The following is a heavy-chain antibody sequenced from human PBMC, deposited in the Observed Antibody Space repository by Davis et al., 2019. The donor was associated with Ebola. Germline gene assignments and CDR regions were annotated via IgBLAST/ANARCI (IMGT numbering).Heavy chain of an antibody. CDR3: ARHGASYGPFDY. CDR1: GGSFSDYS. D-gene: IGHD4-17*01. CDR2: INPRGNT. Sequence: SETLSLTCAVYGGSFSDYSWTWIRQPPGKGLQWIGEINPRGNTTYDASLRSRVTISLDTSKNQFSLKLRSVTAADMAVYYCARHGASYGPFDYWGQGTLVTVSS. J-gene: IGHJ4*02. V-gene: IGHV4-34*01.